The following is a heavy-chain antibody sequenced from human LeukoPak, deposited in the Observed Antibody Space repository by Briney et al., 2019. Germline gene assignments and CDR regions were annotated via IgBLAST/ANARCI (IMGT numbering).Heavy chain of an antibody. CDR1: GFTFSYYA. D-gene: IGHD5-18*01. J-gene: IGHJ4*02. V-gene: IGHV3-23*01. CDR2: ITGNSDNT. Sequence: GGSLRLSCAASGFTFSYYAMNWVRQAPGKGLEWASRITGNSDNTYYAHSVKGRFSISRDIYKNTLYLQMNSMTVEDTAAYYCAKEKNSYGYQGLDYWGQGTLVTVSS. CDR3: AKEKNSYGYQGLDY.